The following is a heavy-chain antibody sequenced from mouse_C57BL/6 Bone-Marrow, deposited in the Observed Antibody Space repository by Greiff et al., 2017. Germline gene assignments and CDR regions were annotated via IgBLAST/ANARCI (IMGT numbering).Heavy chain of an antibody. V-gene: IGHV1-26*01. CDR2: INPNNGGT. D-gene: IGHD2-1*01. CDR3: ARGRGNWFAY. CDR1: GYTFTDYY. Sequence: EVQLQQSGPELVKPGASVKISCKASGYTFTDYYMNWVKQSHGKSLEWIGDINPNNGGTSYNQKVKGKATLTVDKSSSTAYMELRSLTSEDSAVHYCARGRGNWFAYWGQGTLVTVSA. J-gene: IGHJ3*01.